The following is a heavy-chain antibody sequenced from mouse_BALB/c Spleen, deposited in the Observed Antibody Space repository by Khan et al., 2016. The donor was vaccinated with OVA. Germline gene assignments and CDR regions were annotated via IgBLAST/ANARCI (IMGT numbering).Heavy chain of an antibody. CDR2: INPSTGYT. CDR1: GYTFINYW. Sequence: QVRLQQSGAELAKPGASVKMSCKASGYTFINYWILWIKQRPGQGLEWIGYINPSTGYTEYNQNFKDKATLTADISSSTAYMQLSSLTSEDSAVYYCARRVLRWDFDYWGQGTTLTVSS. D-gene: IGHD1-1*01. V-gene: IGHV1-7*01. J-gene: IGHJ2*01. CDR3: ARRVLRWDFDY.